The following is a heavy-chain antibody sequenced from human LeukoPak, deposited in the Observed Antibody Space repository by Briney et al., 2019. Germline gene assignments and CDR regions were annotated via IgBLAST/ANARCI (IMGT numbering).Heavy chain of an antibody. J-gene: IGHJ4*02. CDR1: GYTFTSYG. CDR2: ISAYDGNT. V-gene: IGHV1-18*01. CDR3: ARDRGVDCSSTSGCLGD. D-gene: IGHD2-2*01. Sequence: ASVKVSCKASGYTFTSYGISWVRQAPGQGLEWMGWISAYDGNTNYAQKLQGRVTMTTDTSTSTAYMELRSLRSDDTAVYYCARDRGVDCSSTSGCLGDWGQGTLVTVSS.